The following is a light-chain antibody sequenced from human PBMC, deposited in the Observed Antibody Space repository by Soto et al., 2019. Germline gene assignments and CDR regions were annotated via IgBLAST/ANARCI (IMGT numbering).Light chain of an antibody. CDR1: QSVRSNY. CDR2: GAS. CDR3: QQYGSSPWT. Sequence: EIVLTQSPGTLSLSPGERATLSCRASQSVRSNYLAWYRQTPGQAPRLLIYGASNRATGIPDRFIGSGSGTDFTLIISRLEPEDFALYYCQQYGSSPWTFGQGTKVEIK. J-gene: IGKJ1*01. V-gene: IGKV3-20*01.